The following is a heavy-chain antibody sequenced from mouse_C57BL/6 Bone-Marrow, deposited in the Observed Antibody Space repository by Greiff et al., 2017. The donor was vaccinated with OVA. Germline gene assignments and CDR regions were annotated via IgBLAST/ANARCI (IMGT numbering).Heavy chain of an antibody. CDR1: GFTFSDYY. CDR2: ISNGGGST. CDR3: ARSRYYLFDY. D-gene: IGHD1-1*01. J-gene: IGHJ2*01. Sequence: EVKVVESGGGLVQPGGSLKLSCAASGFTFSDYYMYWVRQTPEKRLEWVAYISNGGGSTYYPDTVKGRFTISRDNAKNTLYLQMSRLKSEDTAMYYCARSRYYLFDYWGQGTTLTVSS. V-gene: IGHV5-12*01.